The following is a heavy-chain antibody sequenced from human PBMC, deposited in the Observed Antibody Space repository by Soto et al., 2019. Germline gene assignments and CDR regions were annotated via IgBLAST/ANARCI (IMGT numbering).Heavy chain of an antibody. CDR2: IYYRGST. V-gene: IGHV4-59*07. J-gene: IGHJ6*02. Sequence: QVQLQESGPGLVKPSDTLSLTCTVSGDSISGYYWSWIRQAPGKGLEYIGYIYYRGSTNYNPSLKSRVTISVDTSKNHVSLKVNSVTAADTAVYFCARQQLLPFYYALDVWGQGTTVTVSS. CDR3: ARQQLLPFYYALDV. D-gene: IGHD6-13*01. CDR1: GDSISGYY.